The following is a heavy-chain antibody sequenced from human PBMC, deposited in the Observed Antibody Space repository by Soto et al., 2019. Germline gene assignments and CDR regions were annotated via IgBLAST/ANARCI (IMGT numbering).Heavy chain of an antibody. V-gene: IGHV1-18*01. D-gene: IGHD3-3*01. Sequence: QVQLVQSEAEVKKPGASLKVSCRASGYNFANYGISWVRQAPGQGLEWMGWISAHNGDTKYAQKVQGRVTMTADTYTSTAYMEMWSLRSDDTAVYYCERDAAYNDFWGGVMELYSYNMDVWGQGTTVTV. J-gene: IGHJ6*02. CDR1: GYNFANYG. CDR2: ISAHNGDT. CDR3: ERDAAYNDFWGGVMELYSYNMDV.